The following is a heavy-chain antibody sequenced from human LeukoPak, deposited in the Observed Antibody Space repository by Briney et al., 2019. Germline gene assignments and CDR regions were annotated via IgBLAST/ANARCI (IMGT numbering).Heavy chain of an antibody. Sequence: ASVKVSCKASGYTFTSYGISWVRQAPGQGLEWMGWISAYNGKTNYAQKLQGRVTMTTDTSTSTAYMELRSLRSDDTAVYYCARESGGSWKPTRYFDYWGQGTLVTVSS. J-gene: IGHJ4*02. CDR1: GYTFTSYG. D-gene: IGHD2-15*01. CDR3: ARESGGSWKPTRYFDY. V-gene: IGHV1-18*01. CDR2: ISAYNGKT.